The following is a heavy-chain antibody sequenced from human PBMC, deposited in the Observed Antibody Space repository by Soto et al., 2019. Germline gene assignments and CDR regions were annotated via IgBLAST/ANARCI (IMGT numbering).Heavy chain of an antibody. CDR3: AAFLGAYWYFDL. J-gene: IGHJ2*01. D-gene: IGHD1-26*01. CDR1: GGSIISGDYY. CDR2: IYYSGST. V-gene: IGHV4-30-4*01. Sequence: PSETLSLTCTVSGGSIISGDYYWIWIRQPPGQGLEWIGYIYYSGSTYYNPSLRSRLTMSVDTSKNQFSLKLSSVTAADTAVYYCAAFLGAYWYFDLWGRGTLVTVSS.